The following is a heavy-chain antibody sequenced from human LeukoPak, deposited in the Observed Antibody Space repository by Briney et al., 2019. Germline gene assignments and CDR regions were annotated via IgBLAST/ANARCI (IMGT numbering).Heavy chain of an antibody. V-gene: IGHV4-34*01. CDR2: INHSGST. CDR1: GGSFSGYY. Sequence: SETLSLTCAVYGGSFSGYYWSWIRQPPGKGLEWIGEINHSGSTNYNPSLKSRVTISVDTSKNQFSLKLSFVTAADTAVYYCARGYGSGSYYIKPFDYWGQGTLVTVSS. J-gene: IGHJ4*02. CDR3: ARGYGSGSYYIKPFDY. D-gene: IGHD3-10*01.